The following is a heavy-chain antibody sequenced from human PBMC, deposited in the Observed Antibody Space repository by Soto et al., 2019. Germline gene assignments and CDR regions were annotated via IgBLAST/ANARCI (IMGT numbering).Heavy chain of an antibody. Sequence: SETLSLTCTVSGGSISSYYWSWIRQPPGKGLEWIGYIYYSGSTNYNPSLKSRVTISVDTSKNQFSLKLSSVTAADTAVYYCARSRLSWFGESLMYYFDYWGQGTLDTVSS. D-gene: IGHD3-10*01. V-gene: IGHV4-59*08. CDR2: IYYSGST. J-gene: IGHJ4*02. CDR1: GGSISSYY. CDR3: ARSRLSWFGESLMYYFDY.